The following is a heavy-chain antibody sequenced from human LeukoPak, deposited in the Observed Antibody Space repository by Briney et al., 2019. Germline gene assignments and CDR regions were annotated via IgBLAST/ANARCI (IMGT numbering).Heavy chain of an antibody. D-gene: IGHD6-19*01. V-gene: IGHV3-30*18. Sequence: GGSLRLSCAASGFTFSSYGMHWVRQAPGKGLEWVAVISYDGSNKYYADSVKGRFTISRDNSKNTLYLQMNGLRAEDTAVYYCAKTPAVAGGFFDYWGQGTLVTVSS. CDR2: ISYDGSNK. CDR1: GFTFSSYG. CDR3: AKTPAVAGGFFDY. J-gene: IGHJ4*02.